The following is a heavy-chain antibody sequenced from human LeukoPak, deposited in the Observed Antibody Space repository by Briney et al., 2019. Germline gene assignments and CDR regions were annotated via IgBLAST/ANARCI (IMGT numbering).Heavy chain of an antibody. V-gene: IGHV1-18*01. J-gene: IGHJ4*02. CDR1: GYTFTSYG. CDR3: ARPTFGGVIVPDDY. Sequence: GASVKLSCNSSGYTFTSYGISLVRQAPGQGLELMGWISAYNGNTNYAQKLQGRVTMTTETSTSTAYMELRSLRSDDTAVYYCARPTFGGVIVPDDYWGQGTLVTVSS. CDR2: ISAYNGNT. D-gene: IGHD3-16*02.